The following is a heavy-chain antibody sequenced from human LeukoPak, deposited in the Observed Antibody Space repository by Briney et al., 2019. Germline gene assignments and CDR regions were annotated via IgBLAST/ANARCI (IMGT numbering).Heavy chain of an antibody. J-gene: IGHJ4*02. Sequence: ASVKVSCKTSGYTFTTYYIHWVRQAPGQGLEWMGVINPNGGGTAYVEKFQGRVTMTRDTSTSTVYMQLNSLRSEDMAVYYCARGLGSYPEIPLDYWGQGTLVTVSS. D-gene: IGHD3-16*02. CDR2: INPNGGGT. CDR3: ARGLGSYPEIPLDY. V-gene: IGHV1-46*01. CDR1: GYTFTTYY.